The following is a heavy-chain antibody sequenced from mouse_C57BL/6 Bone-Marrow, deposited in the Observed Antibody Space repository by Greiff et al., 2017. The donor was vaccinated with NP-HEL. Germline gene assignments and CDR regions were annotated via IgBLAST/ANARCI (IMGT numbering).Heavy chain of an antibody. CDR3: ARGYGYRYYAMDY. V-gene: IGHV14-3*01. J-gene: IGHJ4*01. CDR1: GFNIKNTY. CDR2: IDPANGNT. D-gene: IGHD2-2*01. Sequence: VQLKESVAELVRPGASVKLSCTASGFNIKNTYMHWVKQRPEQGLEWIGRIDPANGNTKYAPKFQGKATITADTSSNTAYLQLSSLTSEDTAIYCCARGYGYRYYAMDYWGQGTSVTVSS.